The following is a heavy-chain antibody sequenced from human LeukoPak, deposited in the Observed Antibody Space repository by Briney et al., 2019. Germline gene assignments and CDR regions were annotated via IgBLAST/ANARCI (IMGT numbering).Heavy chain of an antibody. D-gene: IGHD3-22*01. CDR3: TTGFYYDSSGSYYYYYMDV. CDR2: IKSKTDGGTT. Sequence: TGGSLRLSCAASGFTFSNAWMSWVRQAPGKGLEWVGRIKSKTDGGTTDYAAPVKGRFTITRDDSKNTLYLQMNSLKTEDTAVYYCTTGFYYDSSGSYYYYYMDVWGKGTTVTVSS. V-gene: IGHV3-15*01. J-gene: IGHJ6*03. CDR1: GFTFSNAW.